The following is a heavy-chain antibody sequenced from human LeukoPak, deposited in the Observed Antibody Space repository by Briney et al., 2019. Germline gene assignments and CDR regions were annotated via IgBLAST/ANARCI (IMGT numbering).Heavy chain of an antibody. Sequence: PGGSLRLSCAASGFTVSSNYMSWVRQAPGKGLEWVSIIYSGGTTYHADSVKGRFSISRDNTKGSLFLQLNSLRAEDTAVYYCARDLGYCTNGVCHTRFDYWGQGTLVAVSS. V-gene: IGHV3-53*01. J-gene: IGHJ4*02. CDR1: GFTVSSNY. CDR3: ARDLGYCTNGVCHTRFDY. CDR2: IYSGGTT. D-gene: IGHD2-8*01.